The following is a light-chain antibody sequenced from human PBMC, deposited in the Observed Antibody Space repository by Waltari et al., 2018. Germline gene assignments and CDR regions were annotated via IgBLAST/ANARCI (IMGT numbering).Light chain of an antibody. J-gene: IGLJ1*01. CDR2: KDT. CDR1: ALPKQY. V-gene: IGLV3-25*03. Sequence: SYELTQPPSVSVSPGQTARITCSGDALPKQYTYWYQQKPGQAPVLVIYKDTERRSGIPERFSGSSSGTTVTLTISGVQPEDEADYFCQSADSSGTFYIFGIGTKVTVL. CDR3: QSADSSGTFYI.